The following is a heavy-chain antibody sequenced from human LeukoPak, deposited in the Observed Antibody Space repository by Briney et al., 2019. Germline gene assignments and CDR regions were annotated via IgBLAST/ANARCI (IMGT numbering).Heavy chain of an antibody. CDR1: EFTFSSYG. Sequence: GGSLRLSCVASEFTFSSYGMHWVRQAPGKGLEWVAYIRYDGSDRYYADSVKGRFTISRDNSKNTLYLQMNSLRVEDTAVYYCAKERYSSSSLFAVTPFDYWAREPESPSPQ. CDR3: AKERYSSSSLFAVTPFDY. CDR2: IRYDGSDR. V-gene: IGHV3-30*02. D-gene: IGHD6-13*01. J-gene: IGHJ4*02.